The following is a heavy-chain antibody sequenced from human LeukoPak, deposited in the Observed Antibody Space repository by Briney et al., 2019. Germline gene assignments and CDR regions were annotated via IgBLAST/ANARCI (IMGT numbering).Heavy chain of an antibody. CDR1: GASISDYY. Sequence: SETLSLTCTVSGASISDYYWSWIRPPPGKGLERFGYIYYTGRTKYNPTFESRVTISIDTSKNHLYLKLSSVTAADTAMYYCARHSRAYSSTSGTFEYWGQGTLVTVSS. V-gene: IGHV4-59*08. D-gene: IGHD6-6*01. CDR3: ARHSRAYSSTSGTFEY. CDR2: IYYTGRT. J-gene: IGHJ4*02.